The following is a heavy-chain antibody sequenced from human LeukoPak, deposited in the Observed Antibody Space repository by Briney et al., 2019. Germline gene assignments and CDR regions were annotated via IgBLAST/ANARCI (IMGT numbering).Heavy chain of an antibody. D-gene: IGHD2-21*02. V-gene: IGHV3-21*01. CDR1: GFTFSTYS. Sequence: PGGSLRLSCAASGFTFSTYSMKWVRQAPGKGLEWVSSISNNGNYIYYADPVKGRFTISRDNAKNSLYLQMNSLRVEDTAVYYCARLYWSGDCYAFDYWGQGTLVTVSS. J-gene: IGHJ4*02. CDR3: ARLYWSGDCYAFDY. CDR2: ISNNGNYI.